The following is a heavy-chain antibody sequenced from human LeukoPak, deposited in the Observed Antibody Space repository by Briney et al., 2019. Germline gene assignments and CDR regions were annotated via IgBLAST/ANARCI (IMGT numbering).Heavy chain of an antibody. J-gene: IGHJ4*02. CDR1: GGSFSGYY. V-gene: IGHV4-34*01. CDR3: ARGQGTVTTH. D-gene: IGHD4-17*01. CDR2: INHSGSA. Sequence: PSETLSLTCAVSGGSFSGYYWTWIRQPPGKGLEWIGEINHSGSANYNPSLMSRVTISLDTSKDHFSLNLSSVTAADTAVYYCARGQGTVTTHWGQGTLVTVSS.